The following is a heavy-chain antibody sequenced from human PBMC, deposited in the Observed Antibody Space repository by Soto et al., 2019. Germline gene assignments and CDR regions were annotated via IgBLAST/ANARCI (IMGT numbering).Heavy chain of an antibody. CDR2: IWYDGSNK. J-gene: IGHJ4*02. V-gene: IGHV3-33*01. D-gene: IGHD3-3*01. CDR1: GFTFSSYG. Sequence: GGSLRLSCAASGFTFSSYGMHWVRQAPGKGLEWVAVIWYDGSNKYYADSVKGRFTISRDNSKNTLYLQMNSLRAEDTAVYYCAYLGPVFWSGPLQGPYWGQGTLVTVSS. CDR3: AYLGPVFWSGPLQGPY.